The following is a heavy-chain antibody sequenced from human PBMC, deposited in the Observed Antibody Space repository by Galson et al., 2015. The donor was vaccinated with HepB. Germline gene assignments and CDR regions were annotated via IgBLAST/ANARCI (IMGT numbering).Heavy chain of an antibody. D-gene: IGHD6-19*01. CDR3: ARGSRRDSSGWYGPFRYIDL. Sequence: SLRLSCAASGFTFSSYEMNWVRQAPGKGLEWVSYISSSGSTIYYADSVKGRFTISRDNAKNSLYLQMNSLRAEDTAVYYCARGSRRDSSGWYGPFRYIDLWGRGTLVTVSS. J-gene: IGHJ2*01. CDR2: ISSSGSTI. CDR1: GFTFSSYE. V-gene: IGHV3-48*03.